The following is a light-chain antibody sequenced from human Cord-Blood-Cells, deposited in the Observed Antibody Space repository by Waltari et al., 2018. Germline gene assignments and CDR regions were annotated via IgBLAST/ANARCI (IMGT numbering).Light chain of an antibody. CDR3: QQSYSTPYT. CDR2: AAS. CDR1: QSISSY. V-gene: IGKV1-39*01. J-gene: IGKJ2*01. Sequence: DMQMTQSPSSLCASVGDRVTITCRASQSISSYLNWYQQKPGKAPKLLIYAASSLQSGVPSRLSGSGSGTDFTLTISSLQPEDFATYYCQQSYSTPYTFGQGTKLEIK.